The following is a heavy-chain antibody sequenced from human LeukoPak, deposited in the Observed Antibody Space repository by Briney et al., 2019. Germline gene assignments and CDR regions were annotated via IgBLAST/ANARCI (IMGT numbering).Heavy chain of an antibody. CDR1: GFTFSSYA. D-gene: IGHD3-16*01. J-gene: IGHJ4*02. V-gene: IGHV3-23*01. CDR2: ISGSGGST. Sequence: GGSLRLSCAASGFTFSSYAMSWVRQAPGKGLEWVSAISGSGGSTYYADSVKGRFTISRDNSKNTLYLQMNSLRVEDTAVYYCARDPPSRGTRYFDYWGQGILVTVSS. CDR3: ARDPPSRGTRYFDY.